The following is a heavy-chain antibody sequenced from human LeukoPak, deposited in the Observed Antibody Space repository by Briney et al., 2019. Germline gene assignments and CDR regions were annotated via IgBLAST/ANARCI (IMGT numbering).Heavy chain of an antibody. V-gene: IGHV1-18*01. CDR1: GYTFTIYG. Sequence: ASVKLSCTASGYTFTIYGISWVRQSPGQGLEWMGWISAYNGNTNYTHKLPGRVTMTTDTSTSTAYMELRSLRSDDTAVYYCARDFRRDPQRHDSSRTYMDVWGKGTTVTVSS. J-gene: IGHJ6*03. CDR3: ARDFRRDPQRHDSSRTYMDV. D-gene: IGHD3-22*01. CDR2: ISAYNGNT.